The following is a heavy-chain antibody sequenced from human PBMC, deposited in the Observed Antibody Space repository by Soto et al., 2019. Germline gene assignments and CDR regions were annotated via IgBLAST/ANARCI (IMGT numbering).Heavy chain of an antibody. CDR3: AKEGHGHPDYYFDY. CDR1: GFTLSDYY. V-gene: IGHV3-23*01. J-gene: IGHJ4*02. CDR2: ISGSGGST. Sequence: GGSLRLSCAAPGFTLSDYYMSWVRQAPGKEQERVSAISGSGGSTYYADSVKGRFTISRDNSKNTLYLQMNSLRAEDTAVYYCAKEGHGHPDYYFDYWGQGTLVTVSS.